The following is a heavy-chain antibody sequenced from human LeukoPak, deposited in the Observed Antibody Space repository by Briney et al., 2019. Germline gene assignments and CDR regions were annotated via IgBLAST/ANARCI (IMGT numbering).Heavy chain of an antibody. CDR2: TYYTGNT. CDR1: GGSISNSSYY. CDR3: ARVEDSGYDYRGWFDP. V-gene: IGHV4-39*07. J-gene: IGHJ5*02. Sequence: PSETLSLTCTVSGGSISNSSYYWGWIRQPPGKGLECIGTTYYTGNTNYNPSLKSRVSISVDTSNNHFSLTLSSVTAADTAVYYCARVEDSGYDYRGWFDPWGQGTLVTVSS. D-gene: IGHD5-12*01.